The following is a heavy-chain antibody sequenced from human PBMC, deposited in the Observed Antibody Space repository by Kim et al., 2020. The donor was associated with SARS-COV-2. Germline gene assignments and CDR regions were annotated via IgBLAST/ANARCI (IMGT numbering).Heavy chain of an antibody. CDR3: ARGGVRGVIFDY. J-gene: IGHJ4*02. CDR2: IKQDGSEK. CDR1: GFTFTSYW. Sequence: GGSLRLSCAASGFTFTSYWMSWVRQAPGKGLEWVANIKQDGSEKYYVDSVKGRFTISRDNAKNSLYLQMNSLRAEDTAVYYCARGGVRGVIFDYWGQGTLVTVPS. V-gene: IGHV3-7*03. D-gene: IGHD3-10*01.